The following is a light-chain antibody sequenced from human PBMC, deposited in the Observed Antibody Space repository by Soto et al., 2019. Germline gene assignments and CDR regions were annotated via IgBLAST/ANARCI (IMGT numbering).Light chain of an antibody. J-gene: IGKJ1*01. CDR3: QQYNNWPGT. Sequence: EIVMTQSPATLSVSPGERATLSCSASQSVSSNLDWYQQKPGQAPRLLIYGASTRATGIPARFSGSGSGTEFTLTISSLQAEDFAVYYCQQYNNWPGTFGQGTKVEIK. CDR2: GAS. V-gene: IGKV3-15*01. CDR1: QSVSSN.